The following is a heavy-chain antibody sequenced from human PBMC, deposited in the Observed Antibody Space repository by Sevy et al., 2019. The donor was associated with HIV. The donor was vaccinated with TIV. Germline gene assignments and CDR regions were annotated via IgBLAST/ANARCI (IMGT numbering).Heavy chain of an antibody. CDR3: ATTKDYYDSSGSPFDY. D-gene: IGHD3-22*01. V-gene: IGHV1-24*01. CDR2: FDPEDDET. J-gene: IGHJ4*02. CDR1: GYTLSELS. Sequence: ASVKVSCMVSGYTLSELSMHWVRQAPGKGLEWMGSFDPEDDETIYAQKFQGRVTMTEDTSTDTAYMELNNLRSEDTAVYCCATTKDYYDSSGSPFDYWGQGTLVTVSS.